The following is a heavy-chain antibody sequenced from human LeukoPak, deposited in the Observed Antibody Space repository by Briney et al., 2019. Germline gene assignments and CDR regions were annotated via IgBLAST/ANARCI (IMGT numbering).Heavy chain of an antibody. Sequence: PGASLRLSCAASGFTFSSYAMSWVRQAPGKGLEWVSAISGSGGSTYYADSVKGRLTISRDNSKNTLYLQMNSLRAEDTAVYYCAKDMAYCGGDCYWFDYWGQGTLVTVSS. CDR2: ISGSGGST. J-gene: IGHJ4*02. V-gene: IGHV3-23*01. D-gene: IGHD2-21*02. CDR3: AKDMAYCGGDCYWFDY. CDR1: GFTFSSYA.